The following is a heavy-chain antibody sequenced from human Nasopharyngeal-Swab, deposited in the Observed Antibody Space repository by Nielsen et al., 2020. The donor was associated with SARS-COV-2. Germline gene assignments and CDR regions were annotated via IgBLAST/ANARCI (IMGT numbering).Heavy chain of an antibody. CDR1: GFTFSSYH. CDR2: ISTTSSTI. V-gene: IGHV3-48*04. J-gene: IGHJ4*02. CDR3: ARGEGIVVVPANY. D-gene: IGHD2-2*01. Sequence: GESLKISCAASGFTFSSYHMNWVRQAPGKGLEWVSYISTTSSTIYYADSVKGRFTISRDNAKNSLYLQMNSLRAEDTAVYYCARGEGIVVVPANYWGQGTLVTVSS.